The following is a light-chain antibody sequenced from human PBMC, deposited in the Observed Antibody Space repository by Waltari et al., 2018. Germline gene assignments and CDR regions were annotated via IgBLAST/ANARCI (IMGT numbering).Light chain of an antibody. CDR2: DAS. V-gene: IGKV3D-11*02. CDR1: QSVSSY. J-gene: IGKJ4*01. Sequence: VLTQSPATLSLSPGERATLSCRASQSVSSYLAWYQQKPGQAPRLLIYDASNRATGIPARFSGSGPGTDFTLTISSLEPEDFAVYYCQQRSNWPLTFGGGTKVEIK. CDR3: QQRSNWPLT.